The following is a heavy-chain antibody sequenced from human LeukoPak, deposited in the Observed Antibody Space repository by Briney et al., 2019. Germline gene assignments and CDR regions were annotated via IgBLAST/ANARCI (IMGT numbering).Heavy chain of an antibody. Sequence: PSETLSLTCTVSGGSISSYYWSWIRQPPGKGLEWIGYIYYSGSTNYNPSLKSRVTISVDTSKNQFSLKLSSVTAADTAVYYCARHPLGAARLRYWYFDLWGRGTLVTVSS. J-gene: IGHJ2*01. D-gene: IGHD6-6*01. V-gene: IGHV4-59*01. CDR3: ARHPLGAARLRYWYFDL. CDR2: IYYSGST. CDR1: GGSISSYY.